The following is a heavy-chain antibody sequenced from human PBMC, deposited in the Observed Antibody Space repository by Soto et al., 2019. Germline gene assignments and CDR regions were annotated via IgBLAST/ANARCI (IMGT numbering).Heavy chain of an antibody. Sequence: SETLSLTCTVSGGSISSYYWSWIRQPPGKGLEWIGYIYYSGSTNYNPSLKSRVTISVDTSKNQFSLKLSSVTAADTAVYYCARHSYDYIWGSYRDYYFDYWGQGALVTVSS. D-gene: IGHD3-16*02. V-gene: IGHV4-59*08. J-gene: IGHJ4*02. CDR2: IYYSGST. CDR1: GGSISSYY. CDR3: ARHSYDYIWGSYRDYYFDY.